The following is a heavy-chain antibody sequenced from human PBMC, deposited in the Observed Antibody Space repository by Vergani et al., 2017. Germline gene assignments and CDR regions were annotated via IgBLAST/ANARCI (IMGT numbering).Heavy chain of an antibody. J-gene: IGHJ5*02. D-gene: IGHD3/OR15-3a*01. CDR2: MNPKSGNT. CDR3: SGGVLDSQCRHNSFGP. CDR1: GYNFTSFD. Sequence: QEQLVQSGAEVRKPGASVKVSCKASGYNFTSFDINWVRLATGQGLEWMGWMNPKSGNTAYAAKFQGRITMTRDSSTDTAYMEMKSLRSEDTAIYFCSGGVLDSQCRHNSFGPGGQGTVVTVSS. V-gene: IGHV1-8*01.